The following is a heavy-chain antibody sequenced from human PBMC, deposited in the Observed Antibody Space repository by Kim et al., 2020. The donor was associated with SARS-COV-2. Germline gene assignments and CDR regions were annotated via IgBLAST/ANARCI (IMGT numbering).Heavy chain of an antibody. CDR3: ARLAVDGSGTYYFDY. J-gene: IGHJ4*02. D-gene: IGHD3-22*01. CDR1: GFTFSSYW. CDR2: IYSDGSGT. Sequence: GGSLRLSCAASGFTFSSYWMHWVRQAPGKGLVWVSRIYSDGSGTSYEDSVKGRFTISRDNAKNTLYLQMNSLRAEDTALYYCARLAVDGSGTYYFDYWGQGTLVTVSS. V-gene: IGHV3-74*01.